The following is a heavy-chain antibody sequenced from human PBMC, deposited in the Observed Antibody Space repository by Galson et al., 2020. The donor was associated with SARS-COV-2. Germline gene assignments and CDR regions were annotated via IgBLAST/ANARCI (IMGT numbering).Heavy chain of an antibody. CDR2: IFYSGST. CDR3: ARGGGFRITPYYYYMDV. D-gene: IGHD3-10*01. J-gene: IGHJ6*03. CDR1: GGSISSYY. V-gene: IGHV4-59*08. Sequence: SETLSLTCTVSGGSISSYYWSWIRQPPGKGLEWIGQIFYSGSTTYNPSLKSRVTISVDTSKNQFSLKLSSVTAADTAVYYCARGGGFRITPYYYYMDVWGKGTTVTVSS.